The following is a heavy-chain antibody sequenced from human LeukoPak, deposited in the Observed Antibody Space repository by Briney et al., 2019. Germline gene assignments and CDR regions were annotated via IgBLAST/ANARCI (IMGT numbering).Heavy chain of an antibody. CDR3: ARHLFSLVAAIEGAFDI. Sequence: GGSLRLSCAASGFTFSTYALTWVRQAPGKGLEWVSAISDSGGATFYADSVKGRFTISRDNSKNTLYLRMDSLRADDTAMYYCARHLFSLVAAIEGAFDIWGQGTMVTVSS. D-gene: IGHD5-12*01. CDR1: GFTFSTYA. J-gene: IGHJ3*02. CDR2: ISDSGGAT. V-gene: IGHV3-23*01.